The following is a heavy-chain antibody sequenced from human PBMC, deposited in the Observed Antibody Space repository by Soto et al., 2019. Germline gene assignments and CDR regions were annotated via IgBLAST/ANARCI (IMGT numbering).Heavy chain of an antibody. CDR3: ARGSAYYDILTGYYYYYYYMDV. D-gene: IGHD3-9*01. CDR1: DGSISSYY. V-gene: IGHV4-59*01. J-gene: IGHJ6*03. Sequence: TLSHTCTVSDGSISSYYWSRILQPPGKGLEWIGYIYYSGSTNYNPSLKSRVTISVDTSKNQFSLKLSSVTAADTAVYYCARGSAYYDILTGYYYYYYYMDVWGKGTTVTVSS. CDR2: IYYSGST.